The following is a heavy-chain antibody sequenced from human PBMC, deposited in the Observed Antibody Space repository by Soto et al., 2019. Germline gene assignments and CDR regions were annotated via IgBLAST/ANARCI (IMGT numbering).Heavy chain of an antibody. CDR3: ARGSDYGETRMNDAFDI. J-gene: IGHJ3*02. V-gene: IGHV4-30-4*08. CDR2: IYYSGST. D-gene: IGHD4-17*01. Sequence: SETLSLTSTVSGGSIISGDYYCICIRQPPWNGLEWIGYIYYSGSTYYNPSLKSRVTISVDTSKNQFSLKLSSVTAADTAVYYCARGSDYGETRMNDAFDIWGQGTMVTVSS. CDR1: GGSIISGDYY.